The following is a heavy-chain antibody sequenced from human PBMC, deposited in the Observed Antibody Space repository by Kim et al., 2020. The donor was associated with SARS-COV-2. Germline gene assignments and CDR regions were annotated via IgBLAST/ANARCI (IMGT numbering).Heavy chain of an antibody. J-gene: IGHJ6*02. CDR1: GFTFSSYA. V-gene: IGHV3-23*03. Sequence: GGSLRLSCAASGFTFSSYAMSWVRQAPGKGLEWVSVIYSGGSSTYYADSVKGRFTISRDNSKNTLYLQMNSLRAEDTAVYYCAKLVGRWDYGMDVWGQGTTVTVSS. CDR3: AKLVGRWDYGMDV. CDR2: IYSGGSST. D-gene: IGHD2-2*01.